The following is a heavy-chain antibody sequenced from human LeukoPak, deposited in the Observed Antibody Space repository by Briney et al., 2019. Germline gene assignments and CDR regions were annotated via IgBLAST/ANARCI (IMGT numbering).Heavy chain of an antibody. CDR3: AKDYYYDSSGYSQAFDY. CDR2: ISGSGGST. D-gene: IGHD3-22*01. V-gene: IGHV3-23*01. CDR1: GFTFSGYA. J-gene: IGHJ4*02. Sequence: QPGGSLRLSCAASGFTFSGYAMSWVRQAPGKGLEWVSAISGSGGSTYYADSVKGRFTISRDNSKNTLYLQMNSLRAEDTAVYYCAKDYYYDSSGYSQAFDYWGQGTLVTVSS.